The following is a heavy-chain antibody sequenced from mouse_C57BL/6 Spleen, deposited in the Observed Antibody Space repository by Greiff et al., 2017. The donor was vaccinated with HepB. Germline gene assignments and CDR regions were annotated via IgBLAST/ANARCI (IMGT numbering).Heavy chain of an antibody. Sequence: EVKLQQSGPELVKPGASVKISCKASGYTFTDYYMNWVKQSHGKSLEWIGDINPNNGGTSYNQKFKGKATLTVDKSSSTAYMELRSLTSEDSAVYYCARARRSSPYWYFDVWGTGTTVTVSS. J-gene: IGHJ1*03. CDR2: INPNNGGT. V-gene: IGHV1-26*01. CDR1: GYTFTDYY. CDR3: ARARRSSPYWYFDV. D-gene: IGHD1-1*01.